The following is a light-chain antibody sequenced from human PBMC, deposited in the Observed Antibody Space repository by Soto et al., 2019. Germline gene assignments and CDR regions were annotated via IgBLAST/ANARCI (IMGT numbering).Light chain of an antibody. CDR3: QQYKNWPPWT. CDR1: QSISSN. V-gene: IGKV3-15*01. Sequence: EIVMTQSPAPLSVSPGERPPLSCRASQSISSNLAWFQQKPGQAPRLLIYGASTRATGIPARFSGSGSGTEFTLTINSLQSEDFAVYFCQQYKNWPPWTFGQGTKVEIK. CDR2: GAS. J-gene: IGKJ1*01.